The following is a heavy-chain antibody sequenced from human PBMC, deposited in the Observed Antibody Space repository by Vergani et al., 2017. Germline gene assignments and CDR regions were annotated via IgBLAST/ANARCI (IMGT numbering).Heavy chain of an antibody. CDR1: GGSISSYY. D-gene: IGHD6-13*01. J-gene: IGHJ5*02. Sequence: QVQLQESGPGLVKPSETLSITCTVSGGSISSYYWSWIRQPPGKGLEWIGYIYYSGSTNYNPSLKSRVTISVDTSKNQFSLKLSSVTAADTAVYYCARIAAAEFDPWGQGTLVTVSA. V-gene: IGHV4-59*01. CDR3: ARIAAAEFDP. CDR2: IYYSGST.